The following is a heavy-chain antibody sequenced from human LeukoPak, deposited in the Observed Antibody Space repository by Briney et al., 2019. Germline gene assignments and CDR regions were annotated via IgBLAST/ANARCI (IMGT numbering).Heavy chain of an antibody. D-gene: IGHD4/OR15-4a*01. CDR3: AKAREVLTTTTLDY. Sequence: ASVKVSCKASGYTFTGYYMHWVRQAPGQGLEWMGWINPNSGGTNYAQKFQGRVTMTRDTSISTAYMELSRLRSDDTAVYYCAKAREVLTTTTLDYWGQGTLVTVSS. CDR2: INPNSGGT. CDR1: GYTFTGYY. J-gene: IGHJ4*02. V-gene: IGHV1-2*02.